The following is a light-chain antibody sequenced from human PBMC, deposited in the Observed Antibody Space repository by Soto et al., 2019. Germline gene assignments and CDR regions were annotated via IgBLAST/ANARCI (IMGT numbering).Light chain of an antibody. CDR2: DVS. Sequence: QSVLTQPASVSGSPGQSITISCTGTSSDVGAYNYDSWYQQYPGEAPKVIIYDVSHRPAGVSNRFSGSKSGNTASLTISGLQTQVEADYYCSSYTSATTYVFGPGTKVTDL. CDR3: SSYTSATTYV. CDR1: SSDVGAYNY. V-gene: IGLV2-14*01. J-gene: IGLJ1*01.